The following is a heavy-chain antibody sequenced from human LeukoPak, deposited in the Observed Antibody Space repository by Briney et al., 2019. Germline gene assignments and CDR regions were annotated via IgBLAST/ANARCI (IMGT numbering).Heavy chain of an antibody. CDR3: ARDRSGGKEVVYYFDY. CDR2: IWYDGSNK. CDR1: GFTFSSYG. V-gene: IGHV3-33*01. Sequence: GRSLRLSCAASGFTFSSYGMHWVRQAPGKGLEWVAVIWYDGSNKYYADSVKGRFTISRDNSKNTLYLQMNSLRAEDTAVYYCARDRSGGKEVVYYFDYWGQGALVTVSS. J-gene: IGHJ4*02. D-gene: IGHD4-23*01.